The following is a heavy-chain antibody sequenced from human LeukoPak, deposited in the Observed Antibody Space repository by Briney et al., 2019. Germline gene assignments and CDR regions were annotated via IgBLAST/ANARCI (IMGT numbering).Heavy chain of an antibody. Sequence: SETLSLICAVYGGSFSGYYWSWIRQPPGKGLEWIGEINHSGSTNYNPSLKSRVTISVDTSKNQFSLKLSSVTAADTAVYYCAGGTSYYDSSGYYFGHFDYWGQGTLVTVSS. D-gene: IGHD3-22*01. CDR3: AGGTSYYDSSGYYFGHFDY. CDR2: INHSGST. V-gene: IGHV4-34*01. CDR1: GGSFSGYY. J-gene: IGHJ4*02.